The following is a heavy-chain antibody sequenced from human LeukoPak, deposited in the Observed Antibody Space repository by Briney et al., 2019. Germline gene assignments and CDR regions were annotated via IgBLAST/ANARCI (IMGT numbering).Heavy chain of an antibody. CDR2: ISGSGGST. D-gene: IGHD2-8*01. CDR1: GFTFSSYA. J-gene: IGHJ4*02. Sequence: GGSLGLSCAASGFTFSSYAMSWVRQAPGKGLEWVSAISGSGGSTYYADSVKGRFTISRDNSKNTLYLQMNSLRAEDTAVYYCAKKYCTNGVCPYYFDYWGQGTLVTVSS. CDR3: AKKYCTNGVCPYYFDY. V-gene: IGHV3-23*01.